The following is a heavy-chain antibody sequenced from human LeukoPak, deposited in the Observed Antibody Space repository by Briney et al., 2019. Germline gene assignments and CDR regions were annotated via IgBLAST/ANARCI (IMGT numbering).Heavy chain of an antibody. Sequence: ASVKVSCKASGFIFISYGISWVRQAPGQGLEWKGWISGYSGNTNYAQKLQGRVTMATDTSTSTAYMELRSLRSDDTAVYYCARGYDSMDVWGKGTTVTVSS. D-gene: IGHD3-3*01. CDR1: GFIFISYG. CDR2: ISGYSGNT. CDR3: ARGYDSMDV. J-gene: IGHJ6*03. V-gene: IGHV1-18*01.